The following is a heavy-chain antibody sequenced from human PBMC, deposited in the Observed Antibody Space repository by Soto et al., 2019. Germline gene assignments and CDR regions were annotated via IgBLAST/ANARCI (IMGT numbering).Heavy chain of an antibody. Sequence: QVQLQQWGAGLLKPSETLSLTCAVYGGSFSGYYWSWIRQPPGKGLEWIGEINHSGSTNYNPSLKSRVTISVDTSKNQFSLKLSSVTAADTAVYYCARVVAARSYRIDYWGQGTLVTVSS. D-gene: IGHD6-6*01. CDR2: INHSGST. CDR1: GGSFSGYY. J-gene: IGHJ4*02. CDR3: ARVVAARSYRIDY. V-gene: IGHV4-34*01.